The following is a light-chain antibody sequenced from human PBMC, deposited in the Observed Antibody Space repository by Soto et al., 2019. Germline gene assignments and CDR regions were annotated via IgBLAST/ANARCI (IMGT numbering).Light chain of an antibody. V-gene: IGLV2-14*01. CDR1: SSDVGGYNY. Sequence: QSALTQPASVSGSPGQSITISCTGTSSDVGGYNYVSWYQQHPGKAPKLMIYDVSNRPSGVSNRFSGSKSDNTASLTISGLQAEDEADYYCSSYTSSSTLGGVFGGGTKLTVL. CDR2: DVS. J-gene: IGLJ2*01. CDR3: SSYTSSSTLGGV.